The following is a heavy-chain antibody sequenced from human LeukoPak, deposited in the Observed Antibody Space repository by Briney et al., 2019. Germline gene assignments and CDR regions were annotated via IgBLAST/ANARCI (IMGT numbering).Heavy chain of an antibody. CDR2: INPNSGGT. CDR1: GYTFTGYY. Sequence: ASVKVSCKASGYTFTGYYMHWVRQAPGQGLEWMGWINPNSGGTNYAQKFQGRVTMTRDTSISTAYMELSRLRSDDTAVYYCARDNVLLWFGELPRLGYYMDVWGKGTTVTISS. D-gene: IGHD3-10*01. J-gene: IGHJ6*03. CDR3: ARDNVLLWFGELPRLGYYMDV. V-gene: IGHV1-2*02.